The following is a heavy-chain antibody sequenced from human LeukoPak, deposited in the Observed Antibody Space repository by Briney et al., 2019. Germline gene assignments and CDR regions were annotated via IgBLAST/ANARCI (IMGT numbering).Heavy chain of an antibody. V-gene: IGHV1-18*04. D-gene: IGHD3-10*01. CDR1: GYTFTNYG. Sequence: ASGNLSLSASGYTFTNYGITWVRHAPGQGLEWMGWISANKDNANYAQRLQVRVTMTTDTSTSTDYMELRSLRSDDTDVYYCARNVRNYGRDGFDICRQGWLATVSS. CDR2: ISANKDNA. CDR3: ARNVRNYGRDGFDI. J-gene: IGHJ3*02.